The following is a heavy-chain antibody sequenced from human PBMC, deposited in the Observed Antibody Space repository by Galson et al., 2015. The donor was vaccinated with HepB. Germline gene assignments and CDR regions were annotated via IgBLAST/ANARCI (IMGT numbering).Heavy chain of an antibody. D-gene: IGHD3-10*01. CDR2: ISWNSDFT. V-gene: IGHV3-9*01. CDR1: GFTFEDYA. CDR3: AQDLTYYYGSGSYFVCMDV. Sequence: SLRLSCAASGFTFEDYAMHWVRQVPGKGLEWVSGISWNSDFTGYADSVRGRFTISRDNAKYSLYLQMKSLRAEDTALYYCAQDLTYYYGSGSYFVCMDVWGQGTTVTVSS. J-gene: IGHJ6*02.